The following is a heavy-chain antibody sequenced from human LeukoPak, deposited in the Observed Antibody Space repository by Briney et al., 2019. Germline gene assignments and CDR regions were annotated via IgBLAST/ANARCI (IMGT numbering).Heavy chain of an antibody. CDR2: FHPEDDET. J-gene: IGHJ5*02. CDR1: GPTLTELS. V-gene: IGHV1-24*01. D-gene: IGHD6-19*01. Sequence: ASVKVCCNASGPTLTELSIHWVRQSPGIGLGWLGGFHPEDDETIYAQKFQGRVTMTDDTSTDTAYMEQSSLRSEDTAVYYCAMGAVAGTLVWFDPWGQGTLVTVSS. CDR3: AMGAVAGTLVWFDP.